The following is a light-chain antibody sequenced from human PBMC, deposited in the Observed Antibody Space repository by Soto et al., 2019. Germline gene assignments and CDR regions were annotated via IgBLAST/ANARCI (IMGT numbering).Light chain of an antibody. CDR3: QQYNSYSIT. CDR1: QSISSW. J-gene: IGKJ5*01. Sequence: IQLTQSPSTLSASVWDRCTITLRASQSISSWLAWYQQKPGKAPKLLIYKASSLESGVPSRFSGSGSGTEFTLTISSLQPDDFATYYCQQYNSYSITFGQGTRLEIK. V-gene: IGKV1-5*03. CDR2: KAS.